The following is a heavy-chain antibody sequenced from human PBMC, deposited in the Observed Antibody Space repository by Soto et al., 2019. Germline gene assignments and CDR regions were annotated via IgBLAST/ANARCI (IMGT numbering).Heavy chain of an antibody. J-gene: IGHJ6*02. Sequence: GGSLRLSCAASGFTFSTYGMHWVRQAPGKGLEWVAVIYSGGSTYYADSVKGRFTISRHNSKNTLYLQMNSLRAEDTAVYYCARARYYGSGRMDVWGQGTTVTVSS. CDR3: ARARYYGSGRMDV. V-gene: IGHV3-53*04. CDR2: IYSGGST. CDR1: GFTFSTYG. D-gene: IGHD3-10*01.